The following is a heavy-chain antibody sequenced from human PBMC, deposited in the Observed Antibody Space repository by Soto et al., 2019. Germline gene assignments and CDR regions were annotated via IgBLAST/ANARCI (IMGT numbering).Heavy chain of an antibody. CDR1: GVFISSSAYY. J-gene: IGHJ4*02. D-gene: IGHD6-13*01. V-gene: IGHV4-31*03. Sequence: SETLSLTCTVSGVFISSSAYYWSWIRHHPGKGLEWLGKIYYNGRTLYTPSIKSRVTISLYTSKNQFSLKLSSVTSADTAVYYCARYRFSGNWSKFDYWGQGTQVTVSS. CDR3: ARYRFSGNWSKFDY. CDR2: IYYNGRT.